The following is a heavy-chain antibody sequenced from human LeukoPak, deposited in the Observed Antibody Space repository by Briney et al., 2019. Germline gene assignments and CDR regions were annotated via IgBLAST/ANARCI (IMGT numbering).Heavy chain of an antibody. CDR1: GGTFSSYA. J-gene: IGHJ4*02. CDR3: AKVYWGYCSSTSCYYFDY. CDR2: IIPIFGTA. Sequence: SVKVSCKASGGTFSSYAISWVRQAPGQGLEWMGGIIPIFGTANYAQMFQGRVTMTRDTSTSTVYMELNSLRAEDTAVYYCAKVYWGYCSSTSCYYFDYWGQGTLVTVSS. V-gene: IGHV1-69*05. D-gene: IGHD2-2*01.